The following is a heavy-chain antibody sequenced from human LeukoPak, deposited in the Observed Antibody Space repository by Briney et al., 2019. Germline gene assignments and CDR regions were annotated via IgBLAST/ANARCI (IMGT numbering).Heavy chain of an antibody. V-gene: IGHV3-23*01. CDR3: AKVGRFTIFAKYYFDY. CDR2: ISGSGGST. CDR1: GVTFRSYA. D-gene: IGHD3-9*01. Sequence: GGSLRLSCAASGVTFRSYAMNWVRQAPGKGLEWVSTISGSGGSTYYADSVKGRFTISRDNSKNTLYLQMNSPRDEDTAVYSCAKVGRFTIFAKYYFDYWGQGTLVTVSS. J-gene: IGHJ4*02.